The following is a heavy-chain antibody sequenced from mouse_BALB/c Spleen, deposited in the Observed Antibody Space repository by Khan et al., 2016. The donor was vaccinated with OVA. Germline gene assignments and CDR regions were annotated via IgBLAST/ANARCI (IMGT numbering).Heavy chain of an antibody. CDR3: ARLEDN. CDR2: IWAGGGT. Sequence: QVQLQQSGPGLVAPSQSLSITCTASGYSLTSYGVHWVRQPPGKGLEWLGVIWAGGGTNYNSALMSRLSTSKDNSKIQVFLKMNSLQTDDTAMYYCARLEDNWGQGTTLTVSS. CDR1: GYSLTSYG. V-gene: IGHV2-9*02. J-gene: IGHJ2*01.